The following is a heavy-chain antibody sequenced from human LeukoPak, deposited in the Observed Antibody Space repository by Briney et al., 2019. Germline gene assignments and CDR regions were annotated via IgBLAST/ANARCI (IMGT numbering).Heavy chain of an antibody. CDR2: IRSKAYGGTT. CDR3: TLYDSSGYSDY. CDR1: GYSISSGYY. J-gene: IGHJ4*02. Sequence: LSLTCAVSGYSISSGYYWGWFRQAPGKGLEWVGFIRSKAYGGTTEYAASVKGRFTISRDDSKSIAYLQMNSLKTEDTAVYYCTLYDSSGYSDYWGQGTLVTVSS. D-gene: IGHD3-22*01. V-gene: IGHV3-49*03.